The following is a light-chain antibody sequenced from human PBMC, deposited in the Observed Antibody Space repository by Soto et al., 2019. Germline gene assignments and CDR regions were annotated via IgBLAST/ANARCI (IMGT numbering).Light chain of an antibody. CDR3: SSYADSNIVV. CDR1: SSDVGGYNY. J-gene: IGLJ2*01. V-gene: IGLV2-8*01. Sequence: QSALTQPPSASGSPGHSVTISCTGTSSDVGGYNYVSWYQQHPGKAPKLMIYEVNKRPSGVPDRFSGSKSGNTASLTVSGRQAEDEADYYFSSYADSNIVVFGGGTKLTVL. CDR2: EVN.